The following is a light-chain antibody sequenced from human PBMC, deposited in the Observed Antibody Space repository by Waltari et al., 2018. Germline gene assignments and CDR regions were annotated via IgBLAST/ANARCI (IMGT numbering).Light chain of an antibody. CDR3: QSYDHNNVL. Sequence: NFMLTQPHSVSESLGKTVTISCTGSGANIANNYVQWYQQRPGSAPTTGIYEDNRSPSGVPDRFSGSIVSSSSSASLTISGLKTEDEADYYCQSYDHNNVLFGGGTKLTVL. V-gene: IGLV6-57*02. CDR1: GANIANNY. CDR2: EDN. J-gene: IGLJ2*01.